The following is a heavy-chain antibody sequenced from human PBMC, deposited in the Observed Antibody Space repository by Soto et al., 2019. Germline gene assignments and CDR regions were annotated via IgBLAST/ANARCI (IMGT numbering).Heavy chain of an antibody. Sequence: GGSLRLSCAAPGFTFGYYWMSWVRQAPGKGLEWLATIKWDASEKKYVDSVKGRFTMSRDNAKNSVYLQMDSLRAEDTAVYYCARGTASSWYYYGMDVWGQGATVTVSS. CDR3: ARGTASSWYYYGMDV. V-gene: IGHV3-7*03. CDR1: GFTFGYYW. CDR2: IKWDASEK. J-gene: IGHJ6*02. D-gene: IGHD6-13*01.